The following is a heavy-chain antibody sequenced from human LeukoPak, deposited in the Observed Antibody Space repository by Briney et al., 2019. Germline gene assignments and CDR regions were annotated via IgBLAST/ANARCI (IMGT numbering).Heavy chain of an antibody. CDR2: INPNSGGA. Sequence: ASVKVSCKASGYTFTGYYMHWVRQAPGQGLEWMGRINPNSGGANYAQKFQGRVTMTRDTSISTAYMELSRLRSDDTAVYYCARSLYGDYGDYWGQGTLVTVSS. CDR1: GYTFTGYY. J-gene: IGHJ4*02. D-gene: IGHD4-17*01. CDR3: ARSLYGDYGDY. V-gene: IGHV1-2*06.